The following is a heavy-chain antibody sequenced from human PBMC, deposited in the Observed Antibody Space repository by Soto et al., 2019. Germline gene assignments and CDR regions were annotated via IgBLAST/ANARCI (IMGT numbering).Heavy chain of an antibody. CDR2: ISWNSGSI. V-gene: IGHV3-9*01. D-gene: IGHD6-6*01. CDR1: GFTFDDYA. Sequence: EVQLVESGGGLVQPGRSLRLSCAASGFTFDDYAMHWVRQAPGKGLELVSGISWNSGSIGYADSVKGRFTISRDNVKNSLYLQINSLNAEDTALYYCATFFGYSSSSGLTSPTYYYYYGMDVWGQGTTVTVSS. J-gene: IGHJ6*02. CDR3: ATFFGYSSSSGLTSPTYYYYYGMDV.